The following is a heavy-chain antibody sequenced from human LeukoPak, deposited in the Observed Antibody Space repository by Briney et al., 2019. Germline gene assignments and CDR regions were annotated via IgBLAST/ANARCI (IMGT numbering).Heavy chain of an antibody. D-gene: IGHD5-18*01. V-gene: IGHV3-23*01. Sequence: GGSLRLSCGASGFTFSSYAMTWVRQAPGKGLEWVSTITDNGARTYYADSVKGRFTISRDNSQNTLYLQMNNLRVDDTALYYCAKGLGTGMAYNNGMDVWGQGNTVSVSS. CDR3: AKGLGTGMAYNNGMDV. CDR2: ITDNGART. J-gene: IGHJ6*02. CDR1: GFTFSSYA.